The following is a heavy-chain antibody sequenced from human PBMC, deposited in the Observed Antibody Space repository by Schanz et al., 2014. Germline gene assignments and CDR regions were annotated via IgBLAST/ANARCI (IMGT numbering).Heavy chain of an antibody. V-gene: IGHV1-18*01. CDR2: IGGSDGNT. CDR1: GYTFTRSG. CDR3: ASALTTWGGMDV. D-gene: IGHD4-4*01. J-gene: IGHJ6*02. Sequence: QVQLVQSGGEVKTPGASVKVSCKASGYTFTRSGISWVRQAPGQGLEWMGWIGGSDGNTNFAQKFQGRVTMTTDTSTSTVYMELRSLRSEDTAVYYCASALTTWGGMDVWGQGTTVTVSS.